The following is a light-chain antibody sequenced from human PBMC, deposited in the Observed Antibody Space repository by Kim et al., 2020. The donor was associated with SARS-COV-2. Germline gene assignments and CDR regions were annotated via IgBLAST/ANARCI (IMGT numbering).Light chain of an antibody. J-gene: IGKJ1*01. V-gene: IGKV3-20*01. Sequence: EIVLTQSPGTLSLSPGESATLSCRASQSVSTSHLAWYQQKPDQAPRLLMYGTFTRAAGIPDMFSGSGSGTDYTLTISRLEPEDFAVYFCQQYGSSPRTFGQGTKVDIK. CDR1: QSVSTSH. CDR2: GTF. CDR3: QQYGSSPRT.